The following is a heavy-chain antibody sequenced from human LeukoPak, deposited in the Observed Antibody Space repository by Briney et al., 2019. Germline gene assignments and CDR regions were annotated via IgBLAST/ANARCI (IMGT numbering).Heavy chain of an antibody. J-gene: IGHJ6*03. CDR1: GYSFTSYW. Sequence: GDSLKISCKGSGYSFTSYWIGCVRQMPGRGLEWMGIIYPGDSGTRYSPSFQGQVTISADKTISTAYLQWSSLKASDTAMYYCARRGGSGAGDNYYYYMDVWGKGTTVTVSS. CDR2: IYPGDSGT. D-gene: IGHD3-10*01. V-gene: IGHV5-51*01. CDR3: ARRGGSGAGDNYYYYMDV.